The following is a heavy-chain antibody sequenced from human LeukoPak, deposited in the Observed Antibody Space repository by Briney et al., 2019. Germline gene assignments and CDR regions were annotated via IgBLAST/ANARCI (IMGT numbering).Heavy chain of an antibody. CDR2: LNHRGRT. V-gene: IGHV4-34*01. J-gene: IGHJ4*02. Sequence: PSETLSLTCFVSGGSLNDYSWSWFRQSPGKGLEWIGELNHRGRTDYNPSLTSRGTISVDTSKNHFALTLTSLTAADTAVYYCARRGLLGLVTLAFGYWGQGTLVTVSS. CDR1: GGSLNDYS. D-gene: IGHD2-21*02. CDR3: ARRGLLGLVTLAFGY.